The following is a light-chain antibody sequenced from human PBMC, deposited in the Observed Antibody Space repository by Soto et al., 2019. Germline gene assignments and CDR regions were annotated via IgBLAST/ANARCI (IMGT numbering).Light chain of an antibody. V-gene: IGLV2-14*01. Sequence: QSALTQPASVSGSPGQSITISCTGTSSDVGAYEYVSWYQQHPGKAPKLMIYDVSNRPSGVSNRFSGSKSGNTASLTISGLQAEDEADYYCSSYTSSSTVVFGGGTKLTVL. CDR1: SSDVGAYEY. CDR2: DVS. CDR3: SSYTSSSTVV. J-gene: IGLJ2*01.